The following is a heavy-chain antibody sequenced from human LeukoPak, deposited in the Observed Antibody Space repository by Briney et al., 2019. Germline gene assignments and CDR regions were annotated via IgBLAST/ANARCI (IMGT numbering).Heavy chain of an antibody. CDR3: ARGQWLVPYNWFDP. J-gene: IGHJ5*02. CDR2: INHSGST. D-gene: IGHD6-19*01. CDR1: GGSFSGYY. V-gene: IGHV4-34*01. Sequence: SETLSLTCAVYGGSFSGYYWSWIRQPPGKGLEWIGEINHSGSTNYNPSPKSRVTISVDTSKNQFSLKLSSVTAADTAVYYCARGQWLVPYNWFDPWGQGTLVTVSS.